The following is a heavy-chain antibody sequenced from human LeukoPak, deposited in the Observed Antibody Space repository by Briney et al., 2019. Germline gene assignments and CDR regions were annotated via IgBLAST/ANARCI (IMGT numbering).Heavy chain of an antibody. J-gene: IGHJ4*02. Sequence: GGSLRLSCETSGFTFRSYSMNWVRQAPGKGLEWISYISRTGNSIYYADSVKGRFTISRDSAKNSLYLQMNSLRAEDTAVYYCARGPYSSNWYVDYWGQGTLVTVAS. D-gene: IGHD6-13*01. V-gene: IGHV3-48*04. CDR2: ISRTGNSI. CDR1: GFTFRSYS. CDR3: ARGPYSSNWYVDY.